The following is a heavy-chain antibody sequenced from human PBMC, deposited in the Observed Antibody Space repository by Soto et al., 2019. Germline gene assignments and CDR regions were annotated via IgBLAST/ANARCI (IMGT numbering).Heavy chain of an antibody. D-gene: IGHD6-13*01. CDR2: IDYRGRT. V-gene: IGHV4-31*03. CDR3: ARVSAAGTRWFDS. Sequence: QVQLQESGPGLVQPSQTLSLTCTVSGASISSGGFYWSWIRQFPGKGLEWIGYIDYRGRTFYNPSLKSRATISRDTSKSQCSLNVNSVTAAATAVFYCARVSAAGTRWFDSWGQGTLVTVSS. CDR1: GASISSGGFY. J-gene: IGHJ5*01.